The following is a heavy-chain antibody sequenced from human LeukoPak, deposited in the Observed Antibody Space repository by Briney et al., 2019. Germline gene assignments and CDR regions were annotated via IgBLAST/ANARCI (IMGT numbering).Heavy chain of an antibody. V-gene: IGHV1-18*01. CDR3: ARDGSGVWFDY. CDR1: NYTFTSYG. J-gene: IGHJ4*02. D-gene: IGHD3-10*01. CDR2: INAYNGDT. Sequence: ASVKVSCKASNYTFTSYGISWVRQAPGQGLEWMAWINAYNGDTNYAQKLQGRVTLTTETSTSTAYMELRSLRSDDTAVYYCARDGSGVWFDYWGQGTLVAVSS.